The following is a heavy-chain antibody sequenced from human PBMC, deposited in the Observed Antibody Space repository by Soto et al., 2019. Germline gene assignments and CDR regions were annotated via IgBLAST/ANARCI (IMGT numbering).Heavy chain of an antibody. CDR2: INHSGST. CDR3: VRGDGYNPHFDY. J-gene: IGHJ4*02. V-gene: IGHV4-34*01. Sequence: PSETLSLTCAVYGGSFSGYYWSWIRQPPGKGLEWIGEINHSGSTNYNPSLKSRVTISVDTSKNQFSLKLSSVTAADTAVYYCVRGDGYNPHFDYWGQGTPVTVSS. CDR1: GGSFSGYY. D-gene: IGHD5-12*01.